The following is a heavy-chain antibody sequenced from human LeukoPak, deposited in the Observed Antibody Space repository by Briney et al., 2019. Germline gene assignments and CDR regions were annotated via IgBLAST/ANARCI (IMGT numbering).Heavy chain of an antibody. J-gene: IGHJ4*02. CDR1: GFTFSSYS. Sequence: PGGSLRLPCAASGFTFSSYSMNWVRQAPGKGLEWVAVISYDGSNKYYADSVKGRFTISRDNSKNTLYLQMNSLRAEDTAVYYCAKPGRSGWELSSRFDYWGQGTLVTVSS. CDR2: ISYDGSNK. V-gene: IGHV3-30*18. CDR3: AKPGRSGWELSSRFDY. D-gene: IGHD1-26*01.